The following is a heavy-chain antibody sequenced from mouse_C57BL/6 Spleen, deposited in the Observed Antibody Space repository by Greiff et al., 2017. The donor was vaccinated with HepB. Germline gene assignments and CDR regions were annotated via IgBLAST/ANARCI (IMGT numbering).Heavy chain of an antibody. CDR2: IDPSDSYT. Sequence: QVQLQQPGAELVKPGASVKLSCKASGYTFTSYWMQWVKQRPGQGLEWIGEIDPSDSYTNYNQKFKGKATLTVDTSSSTAYMQLSSLTSEDSAVYYCARSGHYYGSSHYYFDYWGQGTTLTVSA. CDR3: ARSGHYYGSSHYYFDY. J-gene: IGHJ2*01. CDR1: GYTFTSYW. V-gene: IGHV1-50*01. D-gene: IGHD1-1*01.